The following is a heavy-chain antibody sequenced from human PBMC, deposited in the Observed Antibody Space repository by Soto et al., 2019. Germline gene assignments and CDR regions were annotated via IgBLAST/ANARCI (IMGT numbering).Heavy chain of an antibody. CDR1: EFTFGDYA. V-gene: IGHV3-49*04. CDR2: IRSKAYGGTT. J-gene: IGHJ6*02. Sequence: GRSLRLSGTASEFTFGDYAMSGGGQSPGKGLEWVGFIRSKAYGGTTESAASVKGRFTISRDDSKTIAYLQMNSLKTGDTAVYYCTRGGCGGYCYDNYYYRMDVWGQGTTVTVSS. D-gene: IGHD2-21*02. CDR3: TRGGCGGYCYDNYYYRMDV.